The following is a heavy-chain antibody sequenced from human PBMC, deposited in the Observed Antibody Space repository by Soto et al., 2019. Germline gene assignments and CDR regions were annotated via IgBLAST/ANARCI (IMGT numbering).Heavy chain of an antibody. D-gene: IGHD6-25*01. J-gene: IGHJ4*02. V-gene: IGHV4-4*02. CDR2: IFHTGGT. Sequence: QVQLQESGPGLVKPSETLSLTCTVSSDSIAGENWWSWVRQPPGMGLEWIGEIFHTGGTNYNPSLKSRVTMEVNKSKNQFSLKLISATAADTAGYYCARVFSSGSGCIYYFDFWGQGTLVSVSS. CDR3: ARVFSSGSGCIYYFDF. CDR1: SDSIAGENW.